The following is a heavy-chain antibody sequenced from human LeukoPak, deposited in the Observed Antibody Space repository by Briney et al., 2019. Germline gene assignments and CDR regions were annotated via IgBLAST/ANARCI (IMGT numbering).Heavy chain of an antibody. CDR1: AFIFSGHW. CDR2: ISGSGDST. J-gene: IGHJ4*02. D-gene: IGHD6-13*01. Sequence: GGSLRLSCEGSAFIFSGHWMNWVRQAPGKGLEWVSAISGSGDSTYYGDSVKGRFTISRDNSKNTLYLQMNSLRAEDTAVYYCAKTRPLDSSSWSHGDYWGQGTLVTVSS. V-gene: IGHV3-23*01. CDR3: AKTRPLDSSSWSHGDY.